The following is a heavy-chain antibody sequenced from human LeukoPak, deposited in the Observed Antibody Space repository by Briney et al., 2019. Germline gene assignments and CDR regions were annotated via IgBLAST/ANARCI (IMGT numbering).Heavy chain of an antibody. CDR2: IYYSGST. V-gene: IGHV4-59*01. Sequence: PSETLSLTCTVSGGSISSYYWSWIRRPPGKGLEWIGYIYYSGSTNYNPSLKSRVTISVDTSKNQFSLKLSSVTAADTAVYYCASLGTGYSYGCALDYWGQGTLVTVSS. J-gene: IGHJ4*02. CDR3: ASLGTGYSYGCALDY. D-gene: IGHD5-18*01. CDR1: GGSISSYY.